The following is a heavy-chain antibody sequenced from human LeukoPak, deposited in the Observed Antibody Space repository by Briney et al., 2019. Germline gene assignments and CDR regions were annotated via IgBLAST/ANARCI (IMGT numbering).Heavy chain of an antibody. CDR1: GFTFSSYG. CDR3: AKDGYYDYVWGSYRRIVGATMANYYFDY. J-gene: IGHJ4*02. D-gene: IGHD3-16*02. CDR2: ISYDGSNK. Sequence: PGGSLRLPCAASGFTFSSYGMHWVRQAPGKGLEWVAVISYDGSNKYYADSVKGRFTISRDNSKNTLYLQMNSLRAEDTAVYYCAKDGYYDYVWGSYRRIVGATMANYYFDYWGQGTLVTVSS. V-gene: IGHV3-30*18.